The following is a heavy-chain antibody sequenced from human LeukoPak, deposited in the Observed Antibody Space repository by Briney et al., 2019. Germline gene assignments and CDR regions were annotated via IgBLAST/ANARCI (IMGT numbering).Heavy chain of an antibody. CDR3: ARGRPTQTIYYYGMDV. J-gene: IGHJ6*02. D-gene: IGHD3-3*01. V-gene: IGHV1-8*01. CDR2: MNPNSGNT. CDR1: GYTFTSYD. Sequence: ASVKVSCKASGYTFTSYDINWVRQATGQGLEWMGWMNPNSGNTGYAQKFQGRVTMTRNTSISTAYMELSSLRSEDTAVYYCARGRPTQTIYYYGMDVWGQGTTVTVSS.